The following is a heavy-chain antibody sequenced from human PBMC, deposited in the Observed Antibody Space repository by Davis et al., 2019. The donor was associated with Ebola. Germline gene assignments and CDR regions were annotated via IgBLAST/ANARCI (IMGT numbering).Heavy chain of an antibody. CDR1: GFTFSSYS. J-gene: IGHJ6*02. CDR3: AAQGGIVVVPAAMRGIYGMDV. CDR2: ISSSSSYI. V-gene: IGHV3-21*01. Sequence: GESLKISCAASGFTFSSYSMNWVRQAPGKGLEWVSSISSSSSYIYYADSVKGRFTISRDNAKNSLYLQMNSLRAEDTAVYYCAAQGGIVVVPAAMRGIYGMDVWGQGTTVTVSS. D-gene: IGHD2-2*01.